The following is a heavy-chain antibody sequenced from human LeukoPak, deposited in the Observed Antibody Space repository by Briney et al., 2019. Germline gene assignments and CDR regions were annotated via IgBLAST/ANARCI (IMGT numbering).Heavy chain of an antibody. Sequence: GASVKVSCKASGYTFTGYYIHWVRQAPGQGLEWMGWINPNTGDTDYAQKFKGRVTMTRDTSIGTAYMELSRLRSDDTAVFYCARPYGYDDPFDLWGQGTLVTVSS. D-gene: IGHD3-16*01. CDR1: GYTFTGYY. J-gene: IGHJ4*02. CDR2: INPNTGDT. V-gene: IGHV1-2*02. CDR3: ARPYGYDDPFDL.